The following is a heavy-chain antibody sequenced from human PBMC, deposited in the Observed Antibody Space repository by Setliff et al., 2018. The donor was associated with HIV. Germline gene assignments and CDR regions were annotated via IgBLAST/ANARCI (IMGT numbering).Heavy chain of an antibody. D-gene: IGHD2-8*01. CDR3: VRLTADRTNYYYYMDV. CDR2: IDSNNSNR. J-gene: IGHJ6*03. Sequence: ASVKVSCKASGYSLSTYAISWVRQAPGQGLEWMGWIDSNNSNRNFAQKFRGRVTMTTDISTNTAYMEVRSLSFDDMAVYYCVRLTADRTNYYYYMDVWGKGTTVTVSS. CDR1: GYSLSTYA. V-gene: IGHV1-18*03.